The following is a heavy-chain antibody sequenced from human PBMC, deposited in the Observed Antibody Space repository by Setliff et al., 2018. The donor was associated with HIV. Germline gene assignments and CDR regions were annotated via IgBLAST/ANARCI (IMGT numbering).Heavy chain of an antibody. D-gene: IGHD3-10*01. CDR1: GFTFTSYA. V-gene: IGHV3-23*01. CDR2: LSGSGGTT. CDR3: AKDKARGNGGTYGNMDV. J-gene: IGHJ6*03. Sequence: GGSLRLSCVTSGFTFTSYAMGWVRQAPGEGLEYVSALSGSGGTTYYTDSVKGRFTLSRDTSKNILHLQMNSLRAEDTAIYYCAKDKARGNGGTYGNMDVWGKGTTVTVSS.